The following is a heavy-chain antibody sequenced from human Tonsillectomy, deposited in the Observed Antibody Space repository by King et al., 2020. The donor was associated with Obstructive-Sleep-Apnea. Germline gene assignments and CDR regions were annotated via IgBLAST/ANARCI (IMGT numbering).Heavy chain of an antibody. V-gene: IGHV4-34*01. CDR1: GGSFSGYY. Sequence: VQLQQWGAGLLKPSETLSLTCAAYGGSFSGYYWSWIRQPPGKGLEWFGEINHMGSTNYNPSLKSRVTISVDTSKNQFSLKLSSVTAADTAVYYCARARRSNYYGMDVWGQGTTVTVSS. CDR2: INHMGST. J-gene: IGHJ6*02. CDR3: ARARRSNYYGMDV.